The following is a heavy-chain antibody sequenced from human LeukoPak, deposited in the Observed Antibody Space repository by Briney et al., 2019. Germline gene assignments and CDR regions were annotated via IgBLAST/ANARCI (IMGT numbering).Heavy chain of an antibody. CDR2: IYYSGST. D-gene: IGHD3-22*01. J-gene: IGHJ4*02. Sequence: PSETLSLTCTVSGGSISSNSYYWGWIRQPPGKGLEWIGSIYYSGSTYYNSSLKSRVTISVDTSKNQFSLKLSSVTAADTAVYYCASQTYYYDSSGYLAAPFDYWGQGTLVTVSS. CDR3: ASQTYYYDSSGYLAAPFDY. CDR1: GGSISSNSYY. V-gene: IGHV4-39*01.